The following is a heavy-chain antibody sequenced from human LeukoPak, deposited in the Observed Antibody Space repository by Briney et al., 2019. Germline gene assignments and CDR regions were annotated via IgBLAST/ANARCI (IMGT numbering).Heavy chain of an antibody. CDR1: GYTFTGYY. Sequence: ASVKVSCKASGYTFTGYYMHWVRQAPGQGLEWMGWINPNSGGTNYAQKFQGRVTMTRDTSISTAYMELSRLRSDDTAVYYCARGLKLTIFGVVIKPSGSDYWGQGTLVTVSS. J-gene: IGHJ4*02. V-gene: IGHV1-2*02. CDR2: INPNSGGT. D-gene: IGHD3-3*01. CDR3: ARGLKLTIFGVVIKPSGSDY.